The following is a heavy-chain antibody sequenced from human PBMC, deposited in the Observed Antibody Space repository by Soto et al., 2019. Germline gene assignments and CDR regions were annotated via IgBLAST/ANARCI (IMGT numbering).Heavy chain of an antibody. Sequence: ASVEVSCKASGGTFSSYAISWVRQAPGQGLEWMGGIIPIFGTANYAQKFQGRVTITADESTSTAYMELSSLRSEDTAVYYCAGYCGSTSCYHFDWFDPWGQGTLVTVSS. CDR3: AGYCGSTSCYHFDWFDP. V-gene: IGHV1-69*13. J-gene: IGHJ5*02. D-gene: IGHD2-2*01. CDR1: GGTFSSYA. CDR2: IIPIFGTA.